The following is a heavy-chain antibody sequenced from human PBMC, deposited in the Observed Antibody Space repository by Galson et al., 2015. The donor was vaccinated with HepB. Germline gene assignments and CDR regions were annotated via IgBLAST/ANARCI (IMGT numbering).Heavy chain of an antibody. V-gene: IGHV1-18*04. CDR1: GYTFTSYG. CDR2: ISAYNGNT. CDR3: ARVPQDTVTTGYYYYGMDV. J-gene: IGHJ6*02. D-gene: IGHD2-8*02. Sequence: SVKVSCKASGYTFTSYGISWVRQAPGQGLEWMGWISAYNGNTNYAQKLQGRVTMTTDTSTSTAYMELRSLRSDDTAVYYCARVPQDTVTTGYYYYGMDVWGQGTTVTVSS.